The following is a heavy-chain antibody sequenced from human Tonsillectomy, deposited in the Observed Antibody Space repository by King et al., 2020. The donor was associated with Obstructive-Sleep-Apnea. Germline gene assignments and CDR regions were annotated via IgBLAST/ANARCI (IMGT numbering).Heavy chain of an antibody. Sequence: VQLVESGGGLVQPGRSLRLSCAASGFTFDDYAMHWVRKAPGKGLEWISGIGWNRGSIGYADSVKGRFTISRDNAKNSLYLQMNSLRPEDTALYYCVKDKNSGWYMDYFDYWGQGTLVTVSS. CDR3: VKDKNSGWYMDYFDY. J-gene: IGHJ4*02. D-gene: IGHD6-19*01. CDR2: IGWNRGSI. CDR1: GFTFDDYA. V-gene: IGHV3-9*01.